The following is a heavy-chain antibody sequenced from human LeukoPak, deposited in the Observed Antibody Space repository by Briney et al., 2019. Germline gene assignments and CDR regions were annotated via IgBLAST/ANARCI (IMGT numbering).Heavy chain of an antibody. V-gene: IGHV3-23*01. Sequence: GGSLRLSCAASGYTFNRNAISWVRQAPGKGLEWVSTIGGSGDKTFYADSVKGRSTISRDNSKNMVHLQMNSLTGEDTALYYCVRRGDASSGWGDHDFWGQGALVTVSS. CDR2: IGGSGDKT. CDR3: VRRGDASSGWGDHDF. J-gene: IGHJ4*02. D-gene: IGHD6-19*01. CDR1: GYTFNRNA.